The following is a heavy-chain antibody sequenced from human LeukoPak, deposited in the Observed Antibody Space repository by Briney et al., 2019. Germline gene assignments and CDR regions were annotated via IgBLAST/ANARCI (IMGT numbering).Heavy chain of an antibody. Sequence: SGPALVKPTQTLTLTCSFSGFSLSTSEMCVSWIRQPPGKALEWVARIDWDDDKYYSTSLKTRLTISKDTSKNQVVLTMTNMDPVDTATYYCARIRGVIVPAAPLGYYYYMDVWGKGTTVTISS. CDR3: ARIRGVIVPAAPLGYYYYMDV. CDR2: IDWDDDK. D-gene: IGHD2-2*01. V-gene: IGHV2-70*11. J-gene: IGHJ6*03. CDR1: GFSLSTSEMC.